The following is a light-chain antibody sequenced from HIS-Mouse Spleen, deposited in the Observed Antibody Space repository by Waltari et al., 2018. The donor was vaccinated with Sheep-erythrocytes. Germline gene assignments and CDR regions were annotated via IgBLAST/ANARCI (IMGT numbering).Light chain of an antibody. CDR2: WAS. CDR1: QSVLYSSNNKNY. Sequence: DIVMTQSPDSLAVSLVERATLNCKSSQSVLYSSNNKNYLAGYQQKPGQPPKLLIYWASTRESGVPDRFSGSGSGTDFTLTISSLQAEDVAVYYCQQYYSTPLTFGGGTKVEIK. J-gene: IGKJ4*01. CDR3: QQYYSTPLT. V-gene: IGKV4-1*01.